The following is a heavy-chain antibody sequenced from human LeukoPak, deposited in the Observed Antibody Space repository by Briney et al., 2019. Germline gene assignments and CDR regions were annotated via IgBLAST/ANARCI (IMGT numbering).Heavy chain of an antibody. J-gene: IGHJ4*02. V-gene: IGHV3-30*02. D-gene: IGHD4-23*01. Sequence: GGSLRLSCAASGFTFRSFGMHWVRQAPGKGLEWVSFIRSDGRATDYADPVKGRLTISRDNSRNTLYVQMNSLRDEDTAIYYCAKDRDGGNFYFDYWGQGILVTVSS. CDR1: GFTFRSFG. CDR3: AKDRDGGNFYFDY. CDR2: IRSDGRAT.